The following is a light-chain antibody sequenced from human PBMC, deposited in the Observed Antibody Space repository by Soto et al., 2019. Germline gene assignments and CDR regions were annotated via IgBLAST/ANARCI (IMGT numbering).Light chain of an antibody. CDR1: QSISSY. Sequence: EIVLTQSPATLSLSPGDRATLSCRASQSISSYLAWYQQRPGQAPRLLIYDASNRATGIPARFSGSGSGTDFTLTISRLEPEDFAVYYCQQYGSSPPITFGQGTRLEIK. CDR2: DAS. CDR3: QQYGSSPPIT. V-gene: IGKV3-11*01. J-gene: IGKJ5*01.